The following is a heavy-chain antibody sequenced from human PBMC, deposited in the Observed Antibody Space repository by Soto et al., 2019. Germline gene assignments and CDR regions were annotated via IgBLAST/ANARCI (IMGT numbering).Heavy chain of an antibody. V-gene: IGHV5-51*01. CDR1: GYNFNNYW. CDR3: ARLTVGATQAFDH. CDR2: IFPRDSET. Sequence: GESLKISCQASGYNFNNYWIAWVRQRPGKGLEWVGIIFPRDSETRYSPTLQGQVTISADTSISTAYLQWSSLKSSDTAVYYCARLTVGATQAFDHWGQGTLVTVSS. D-gene: IGHD1-26*01. J-gene: IGHJ4*02.